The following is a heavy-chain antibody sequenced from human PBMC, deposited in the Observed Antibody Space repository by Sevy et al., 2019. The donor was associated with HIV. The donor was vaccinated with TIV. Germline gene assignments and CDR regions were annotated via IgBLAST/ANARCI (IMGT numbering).Heavy chain of an antibody. V-gene: IGHV3-7*03. D-gene: IGHD3-22*01. Sequence: GGSLRLSCAASGFTLSSFWMTWVRQAPWKGLEWVANIKEDRSDKNYLDSVKGRFTISRDNAKNSLYLQMNSLRAEDTAVYYCARDKNHYDRSVYYDAFDIWGQGTMVTVSS. CDR2: IKEDRSDK. CDR1: GFTLSSFW. J-gene: IGHJ3*02. CDR3: ARDKNHYDRSVYYDAFDI.